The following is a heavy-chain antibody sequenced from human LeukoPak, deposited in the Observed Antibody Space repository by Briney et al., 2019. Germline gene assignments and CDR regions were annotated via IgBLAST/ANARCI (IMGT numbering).Heavy chain of an antibody. V-gene: IGHV4-59*12. CDR3: ARVYSSSWLPFDY. CDR1: DSSISSYY. Sequence: SETLSLTCTVSDSSISSYYWSWIRQPPGKGLEWIGSIDYSGSTYYNPSLKSRVTISVDTSKNQFSLKLSSVTAADTAVYYCARVYSSSWLPFDYWGQGTLVTVSS. J-gene: IGHJ4*02. CDR2: IDYSGST. D-gene: IGHD6-13*01.